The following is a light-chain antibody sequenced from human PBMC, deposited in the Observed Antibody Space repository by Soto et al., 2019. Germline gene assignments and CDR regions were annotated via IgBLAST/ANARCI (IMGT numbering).Light chain of an antibody. V-gene: IGKV3-20*01. CDR2: EAS. CDR1: QSVSKNY. Sequence: EIVLTQSPGTLSLSPGERATLSCRASQSVSKNYLAWYQQKPGQAPRLLIYEASTRATGIPDRFSGRGSGTDFALTISRVEDYDLAFYYCQQCATSALTFGQGTKVEIK. CDR3: QQCATSALT. J-gene: IGKJ1*01.